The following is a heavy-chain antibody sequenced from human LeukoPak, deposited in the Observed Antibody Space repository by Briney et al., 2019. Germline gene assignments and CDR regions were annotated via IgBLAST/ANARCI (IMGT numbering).Heavy chain of an antibody. J-gene: IGHJ4*02. CDR1: GFTFSSHG. Sequence: PGGSLRLSCAASGFTFSSHGMHWVRQAPGKGLEWVSVIWYDGSNKYYADSVKGRFTISRDNSKNTLYRRMNSLRAEDTAVYYCARDGPRWGQGTLVTVCS. CDR3: ARDGPR. V-gene: IGHV3-33*01. CDR2: IWYDGSNK.